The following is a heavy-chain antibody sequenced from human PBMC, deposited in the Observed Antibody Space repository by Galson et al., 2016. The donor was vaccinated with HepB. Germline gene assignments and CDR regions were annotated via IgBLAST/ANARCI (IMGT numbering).Heavy chain of an antibody. V-gene: IGHV3-53*01. J-gene: IGHJ5*02. CDR3: ARDGNADTP. CDR1: GFTVSNNY. D-gene: IGHD4-23*01. CDR2: IYSGGGT. Sequence: LRLSCAASGFTVSNNYMSWVRQPPGKGLEWVSLIYSGGGTLYADSVKGRFTIPRDNSKNTLYPQMNSLRAEDTAVYYCARDGNADTPWGPGTLVTVSS.